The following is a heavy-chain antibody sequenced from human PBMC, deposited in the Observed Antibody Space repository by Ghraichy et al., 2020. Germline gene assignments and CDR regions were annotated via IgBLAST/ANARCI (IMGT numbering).Heavy chain of an antibody. CDR3: ARMATTPVWAFDI. Sequence: GGSLRLSCAASGLTVSSNYMSWVRQAPGKGPEWVSTIYSGGGTYYADSVKGRFAISRDNSKNTLYLQMNSLRTEDTAVYYCARMATTPVWAFDIWGQGTMVTVSS. V-gene: IGHV3-66*01. CDR2: IYSGGGT. D-gene: IGHD5-24*01. CDR1: GLTVSSNY. J-gene: IGHJ3*02.